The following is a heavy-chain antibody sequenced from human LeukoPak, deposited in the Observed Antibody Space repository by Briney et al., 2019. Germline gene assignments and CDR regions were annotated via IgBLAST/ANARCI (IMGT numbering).Heavy chain of an antibody. CDR1: GGSISSSSYY. V-gene: IGHV4-39*01. CDR3: ARRNFGSSYRDY. CDR2: IYYNGTT. J-gene: IGHJ4*02. Sequence: SETLSLTCTVSGGSISSSSYYWGWIRQPPGKGLEWIGNIYYNGTTSYNPTLRSRVTISLDTSKSQFSLNLGSVTAADTAIYYCARRNFGSSYRDYWGQGTLVTVSS. D-gene: IGHD6-6*01.